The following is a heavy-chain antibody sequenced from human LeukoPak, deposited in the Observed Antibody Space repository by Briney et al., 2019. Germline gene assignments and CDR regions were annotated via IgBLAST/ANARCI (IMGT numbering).Heavy chain of an antibody. J-gene: IGHJ5*02. CDR2: IIPIFGTA. CDR1: GGTFSSYA. CDR3: AGDDYAGANWFDP. D-gene: IGHD4-17*01. Sequence: SVKVSCKASGGTFSSYAISWVRQAPGQGLEWMGGIIPIFGTANYAQKFQGRVTITTDESTSTAYMELSSLRSEDTAVYYCAGDDYAGANWFDPWGQGTLVTVSS. V-gene: IGHV1-69*05.